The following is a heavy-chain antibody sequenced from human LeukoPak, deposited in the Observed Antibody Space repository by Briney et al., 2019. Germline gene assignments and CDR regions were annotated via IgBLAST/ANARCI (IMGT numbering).Heavy chain of an antibody. CDR1: GYTFTSYA. J-gene: IGHJ4*02. CDR3: ASLSPGHYSTIDY. V-gene: IGHV7-4-1*02. Sequence: GASVKVSCNASGYTFTSYAMNWVRQAPGQGLEWMGWINTNTGNPTYAQGFTGRFVFSLDTSVSTAYLQISSLKAEDTAVYYCASLSPGHYSTIDYWGQGTLVTVSS. D-gene: IGHD3-22*01. CDR2: INTNTGNP.